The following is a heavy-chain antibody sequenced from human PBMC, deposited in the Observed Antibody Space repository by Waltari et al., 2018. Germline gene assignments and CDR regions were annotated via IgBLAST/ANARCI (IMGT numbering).Heavy chain of an antibody. CDR2: IRPDGNEK. J-gene: IGHJ4*02. D-gene: IGHD4-17*01. CDR1: GFTFSRYW. CDR3: ARDPSYGAIDY. Sequence: EVPLVESGGGLVQPGGSLRLSCAASGFTFSRYWLGWVRQAPGKGLEWVANIRPDGNEKYYVDSVKGRLTISRDNAKNSLYLQMNSLRVEDTAVYFCARDPSYGAIDYWGQGTLVTVSS. V-gene: IGHV3-7*01.